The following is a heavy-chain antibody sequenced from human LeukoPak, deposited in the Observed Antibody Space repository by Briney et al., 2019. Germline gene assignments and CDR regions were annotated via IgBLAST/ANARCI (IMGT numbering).Heavy chain of an antibody. D-gene: IGHD2-21*01. CDR3: ARTQPFETGDGYFDY. Sequence: ASVKVSCKASGYTFINYYMHWVRQAPGQGLEWMGIINPSGGSTSYAQKFQGRVTMTRDTSASTVYMELSSLRSEDTVVYYCARTQPFETGDGYFDYWGQGTLVTVSS. CDR2: INPSGGST. V-gene: IGHV1-46*01. J-gene: IGHJ4*02. CDR1: GYTFINYY.